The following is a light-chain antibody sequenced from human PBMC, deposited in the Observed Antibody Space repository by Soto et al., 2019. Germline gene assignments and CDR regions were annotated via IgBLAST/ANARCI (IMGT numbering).Light chain of an antibody. CDR3: QQYGGSPL. V-gene: IGKV3-20*01. CDR2: GAS. Sequence: EIVLTQSPGTLSLSPGERATLSCRASQGISSSNLAWYQQKAGQAPRLLIYGASSRATGIPDRFSGSGSGTDFTLTISRLEPEDFAVYYYQQYGGSPLFGQGTKVEIK. J-gene: IGKJ1*01. CDR1: QGISSSN.